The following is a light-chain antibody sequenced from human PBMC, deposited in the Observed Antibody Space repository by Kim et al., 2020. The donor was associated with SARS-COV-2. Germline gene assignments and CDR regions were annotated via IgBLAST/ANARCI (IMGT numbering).Light chain of an antibody. Sequence: EIVMTQSPATLSVSPGERATLSCRASQSVGTNLAWYHQRPGQAPRLLIYETSTRATGIPARFSGSGSGTEFTLTISSLQSEDFGLYYCQQYNDWPTLTVGGGNKVDIK. J-gene: IGKJ4*01. CDR3: QQYNDWPTLT. V-gene: IGKV3-15*01. CDR1: QSVGTN. CDR2: ETS.